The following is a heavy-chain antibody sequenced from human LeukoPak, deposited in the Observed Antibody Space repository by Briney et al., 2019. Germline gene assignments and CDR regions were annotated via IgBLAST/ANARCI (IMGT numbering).Heavy chain of an antibody. J-gene: IGHJ5*02. CDR3: ARQPEGTWFDP. Sequence: GESLKISCKGSGYSFTNYWIAWVRQMPGKGLEWMGIIYPGDSGTRYSPSFQGQVIISADKSIRTAYVQWSSLKASDTAMYYCARQPEGTWFDPWGQGTLVTVSS. D-gene: IGHD1-1*01. V-gene: IGHV5-51*01. CDR1: GYSFTNYW. CDR2: IYPGDSGT.